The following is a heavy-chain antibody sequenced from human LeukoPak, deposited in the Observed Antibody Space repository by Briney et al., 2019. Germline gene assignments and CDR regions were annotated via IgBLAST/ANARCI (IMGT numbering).Heavy chain of an antibody. CDR3: ARVSAQTGTTDH. J-gene: IGHJ4*02. Sequence: PSETLSLTCTVSGDSISSSSYYWGWIRQSPGKGLEWIGSIYYSGSTYNNPSLKSRVIMSVDTSKNQISLRLSSVTAADTAVYYCARVSAQTGTTDHWGQGTLVTVSS. CDR1: GDSISSSSYY. V-gene: IGHV4-39*02. CDR2: IYYSGST. D-gene: IGHD1-1*01.